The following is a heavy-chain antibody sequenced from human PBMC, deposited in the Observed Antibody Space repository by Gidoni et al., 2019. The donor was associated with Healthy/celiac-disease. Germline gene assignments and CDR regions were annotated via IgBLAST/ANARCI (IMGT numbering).Heavy chain of an antibody. Sequence: QVQLVQSGAEVKKPGASVKVSCKASGYTFTSYAMHWVRQAPGQRLEWMGWINAGNGNTKYSQKFQGRVTITRDTSASTAYMELSSLRSEDTAVYYCARDEVWFGEFYFDYWGQGTLVTVSS. CDR2: INAGNGNT. J-gene: IGHJ4*02. D-gene: IGHD3-10*01. CDR1: GYTFTSYA. CDR3: ARDEVWFGEFYFDY. V-gene: IGHV1-3*01.